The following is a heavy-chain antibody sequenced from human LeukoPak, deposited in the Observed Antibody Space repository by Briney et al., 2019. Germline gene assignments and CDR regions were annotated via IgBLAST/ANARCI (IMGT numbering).Heavy chain of an antibody. CDR2: IKQDGSEN. Sequence: GGSVRLSCEVSGFTFSTYWMSWVRQAPGKGLEWVANIKQDGSENYYADSVKGRFTISRDNAKNSLSLQMNSLRVEDTAVYYCARVDYYDSSAYWGNYYYYMDVWGRGTTVTVSS. CDR3: ARVDYYDSSAYWGNYYYYMDV. V-gene: IGHV3-7*01. D-gene: IGHD3-22*01. J-gene: IGHJ6*03. CDR1: GFTFSTYW.